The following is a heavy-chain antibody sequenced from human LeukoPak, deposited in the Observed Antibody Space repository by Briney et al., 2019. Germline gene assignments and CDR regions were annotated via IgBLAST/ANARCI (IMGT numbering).Heavy chain of an antibody. V-gene: IGHV4-34*01. Sequence: SETLSLTCAVYGGSFSGYYWSWIRQPPGKGLGWIGETNHSGSTNYNPSLKSRVTISVDTSKNQSSLKLSSVTAADTAVYYCARSIGGVWGSYRQPDYWGQGTLVTVSS. CDR2: TNHSGST. CDR3: ARSIGGVWGSYRQPDY. CDR1: GGSFSGYY. J-gene: IGHJ4*02. D-gene: IGHD3-16*02.